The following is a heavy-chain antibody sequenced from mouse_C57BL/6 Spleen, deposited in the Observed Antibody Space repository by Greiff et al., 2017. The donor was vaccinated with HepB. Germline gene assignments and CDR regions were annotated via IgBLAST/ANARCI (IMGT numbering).Heavy chain of an antibody. CDR2: ISSGSSTI. CDR3: ARGRGLGYFDV. J-gene: IGHJ1*03. V-gene: IGHV5-17*01. Sequence: VQLKESGGGLVKPGGSLKLSCAASGFTFSDYGMHWVRQAPEKGLEWVAYISSGSSTIYYADTVKGRFTISRDNAKNRLFLQMTSLRSEDTAMYYCARGRGLGYFDVWGTGTTVTVSS. CDR1: GFTFSDYG. D-gene: IGHD2-13*01.